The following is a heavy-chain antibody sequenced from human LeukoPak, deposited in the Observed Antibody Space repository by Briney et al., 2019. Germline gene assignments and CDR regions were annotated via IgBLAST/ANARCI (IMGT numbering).Heavy chain of an antibody. Sequence: GGSLRLSCAASGFTVSSNYMSWVRQAPGKGLEWVSVIYSGGSTYYADSVKGRFTISRDNSKNTLYLQMNSLRAEDTAVYYCARDGIVVVVAAYFDYWGQGTLVTVSS. D-gene: IGHD2-15*01. J-gene: IGHJ4*02. V-gene: IGHV3-53*01. CDR3: ARDGIVVVVAAYFDY. CDR1: GFTVSSNY. CDR2: IYSGGST.